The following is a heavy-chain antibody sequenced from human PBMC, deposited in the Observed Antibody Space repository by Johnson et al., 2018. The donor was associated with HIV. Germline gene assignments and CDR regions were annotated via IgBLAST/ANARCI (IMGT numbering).Heavy chain of an antibody. CDR2: IKEDGSED. CDR3: ARDGVYSSPHDAFDI. D-gene: IGHD6-13*01. J-gene: IGHJ3*02. V-gene: IGHV3-7*05. Sequence: VQLVESGGGLVQPGGSLRLSCAASGFTFGNYWMSWVRQAAGKGLEWLANIKEDGSEDYYVDSLKGRFTISRDNAQKSLYLQMDSLRVEDSAVYYCARDGVYSSPHDAFDIWGQGTMVTVSS. CDR1: GFTFGNYW.